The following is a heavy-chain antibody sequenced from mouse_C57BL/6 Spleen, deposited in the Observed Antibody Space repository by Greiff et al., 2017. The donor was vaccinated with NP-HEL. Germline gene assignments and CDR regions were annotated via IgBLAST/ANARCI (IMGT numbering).Heavy chain of an antibody. V-gene: IGHV1-53*01. J-gene: IGHJ4*01. D-gene: IGHD1-1*01. Sequence: VQLQQPGTELVKPGASVKLSCKASGYTFTSYWMHWVKQRPGQGLEWIGNINPSNGGTNYNEKFKSKATLTVDKSSSTAYMQLSSLTSEDSAVDYCARPMTTVVVRDYYAMDYWGQGTSVTVSS. CDR1: GYTFTSYW. CDR3: ARPMTTVVVRDYYAMDY. CDR2: INPSNGGT.